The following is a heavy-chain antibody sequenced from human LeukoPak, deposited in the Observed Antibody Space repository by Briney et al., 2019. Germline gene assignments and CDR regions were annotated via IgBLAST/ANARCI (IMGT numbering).Heavy chain of an antibody. J-gene: IGHJ4*02. V-gene: IGHV3-23*01. D-gene: IGHD3-22*01. Sequence: PGRSLRLSCAASGFTFSSYAMSWVRQAPGKGLEWVSAISGSGGSTYYADSVKGRFTISRDNSKNTLYLQMNSLRAEDTAVYYCAKDLDSSGYYYAYFDYWGQGTLVTVSS. CDR2: ISGSGGST. CDR3: AKDLDSSGYYYAYFDY. CDR1: GFTFSSYA.